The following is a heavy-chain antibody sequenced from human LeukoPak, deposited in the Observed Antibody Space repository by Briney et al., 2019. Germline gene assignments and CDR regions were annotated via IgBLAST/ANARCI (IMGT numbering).Heavy chain of an antibody. D-gene: IGHD3-22*01. V-gene: IGHV3-66*01. J-gene: IGHJ4*02. Sequence: TGGSLRLSCAASGFTVSSNYMSWVRQAPGKGLEWVSVIYSGGSTYYADSVKGRFTISRDNSKNTLYLQMNSLRAEDTAVYYCAREGDSSGYYSIDYWGQGTLVTVSS. CDR2: IYSGGST. CDR1: GFTVSSNY. CDR3: AREGDSSGYYSIDY.